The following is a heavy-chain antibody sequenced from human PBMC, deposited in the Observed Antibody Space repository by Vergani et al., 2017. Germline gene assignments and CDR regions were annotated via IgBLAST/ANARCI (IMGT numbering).Heavy chain of an antibody. V-gene: IGHV3-33*01. J-gene: IGHJ6*03. CDR3: VREGSYCGSTTCRNPSYVYYYHMGV. D-gene: IGHD2-21*01. CDR2: IYYDGSKK. CDR1: GFTFSTYA. Sequence: QVQLVESGGGVFQPGRSLRLSCTSSGFTFSTYAMHCVRQAPGKGLEWVAIIYYDGSKKYYADSVKGRFTISRDNSRNTLDLLMSSLRAEDTAIYYCVREGSYCGSTTCRNPSYVYYYHMGVWGEGTTVTVSS.